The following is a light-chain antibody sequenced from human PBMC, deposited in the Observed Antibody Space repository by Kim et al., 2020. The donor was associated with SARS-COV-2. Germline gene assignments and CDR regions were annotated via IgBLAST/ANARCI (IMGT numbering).Light chain of an antibody. V-gene: IGLV2-11*01. CDR1: GSDVGVYNF. CDR2: DVN. Sequence: PEQSVAISCTGIGSDVGVYNFVSWYQHHPAKAPKLIIYDVNKRPSGVPDRFSGSKSGTTASLTISGLQAEDEADYYCCSYSARSVIFGGGTQLTVL. J-gene: IGLJ2*01. CDR3: CSYSARSVI.